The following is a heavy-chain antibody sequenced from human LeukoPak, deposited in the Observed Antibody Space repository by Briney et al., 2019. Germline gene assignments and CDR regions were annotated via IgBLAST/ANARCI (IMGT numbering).Heavy chain of an antibody. CDR2: IYHNGIT. J-gene: IGHJ5*02. CDR1: GGFIDSGGHS. Sequence: SETLSLTCGVSGGFIDSGGHSWSWIRQPPGKGLEWIGDIYHNGITNYSPSLRSRVTLSLDRSKNQFSLNLMSVTVADTAVYFCARMHILSLGWFDPWGHGTLVTVSS. CDR3: ARMHILSLGWFDP. V-gene: IGHV4-30-2*01. D-gene: IGHD2/OR15-2a*01.